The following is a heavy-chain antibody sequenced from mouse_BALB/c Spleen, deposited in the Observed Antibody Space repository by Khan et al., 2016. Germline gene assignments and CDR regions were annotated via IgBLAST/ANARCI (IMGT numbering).Heavy chain of an antibody. CDR3: ARYGNYYAMDY. Sequence: QIQLVQSGPELKKPGETVKISCKTSGYTFTNYGMNWVKQAPGKGLKWMGWINTYTGEPAYADDFKGRFALSLETSARTAFLLINNLKNEDTATCFCARYGNYYAMDYWGQGTSVTVSS. J-gene: IGHJ4*01. CDR1: GYTFTNYG. V-gene: IGHV9-3-1*01. CDR2: INTYTGEP. D-gene: IGHD2-1*01.